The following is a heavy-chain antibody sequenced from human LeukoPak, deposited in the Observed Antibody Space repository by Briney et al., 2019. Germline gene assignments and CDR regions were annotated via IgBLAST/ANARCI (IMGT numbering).Heavy chain of an antibody. D-gene: IGHD3-10*01. Sequence: SETLSLTCSVSGDSISGAAYYWTGTPQPPGRALEGLGYGDYSGGTYYNPSLKSRVTISVDTSKNQFSLELRSVTAADTAVYFCARDGYYGSGKFDPWGQGTLVTVSS. V-gene: IGHV4-31*03. CDR2: GDYSGGT. CDR3: ARDGYYGSGKFDP. CDR1: GDSISGAAYY. J-gene: IGHJ5*02.